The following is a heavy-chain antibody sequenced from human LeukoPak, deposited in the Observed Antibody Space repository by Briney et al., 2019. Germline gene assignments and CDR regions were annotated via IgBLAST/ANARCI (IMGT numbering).Heavy chain of an antibody. V-gene: IGHV3-43D*03. J-gene: IGHJ4*02. D-gene: IGHD3-22*01. Sequence: GGSLRLSCAASGFTFDDYAMHWVRQAPGKGLEWVSLISWDGGSTYYADSVKGRFTISRDNSKNSLYLQMNSLRAEDTALYYCAKGGYLSSIYYGDYFDYWGQGTLVTVSS. CDR2: ISWDGGST. CDR3: AKGGYLSSIYYGDYFDY. CDR1: GFTFDDYA.